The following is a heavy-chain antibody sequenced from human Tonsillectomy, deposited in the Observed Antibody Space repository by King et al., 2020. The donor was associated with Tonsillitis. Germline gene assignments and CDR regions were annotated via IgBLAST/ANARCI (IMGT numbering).Heavy chain of an antibody. J-gene: IGHJ3*02. CDR3: ARDLWFGDLLYRGHDAFDI. Sequence: VQLVESGGGLVKPGGSLSLSCAASGFTFSSYTMNWVRQAPGKGLEWVSSISSSSNYIDYGDSVKGRFTISRDNAKNSLYLHMNILRAEDTAVYYCARDLWFGDLLYRGHDAFDIWGQGTMVTVSS. CDR1: GFTFSSYT. V-gene: IGHV3-21*01. CDR2: ISSSSNYI. D-gene: IGHD3-10*01.